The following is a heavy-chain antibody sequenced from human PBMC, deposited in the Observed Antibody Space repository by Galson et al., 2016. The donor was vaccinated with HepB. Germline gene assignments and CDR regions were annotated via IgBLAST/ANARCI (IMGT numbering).Heavy chain of an antibody. CDR3: ASAPGAGYYNSDGYYYIFDY. V-gene: IGHV3-21*01. Sequence: SLRLSCAASGFTFSRYSMNWVRQAPGKGLEWVSSISSNSHSDYTFYADSVKGRFTISRDNAKNSLYLLMNSLRAEDTAVYYCASAPGAGYYNSDGYYYIFDYWGQGTLVTVSS. J-gene: IGHJ4*02. CDR1: GFTFSRYS. D-gene: IGHD3-22*01. CDR2: ISSNSHSDYT.